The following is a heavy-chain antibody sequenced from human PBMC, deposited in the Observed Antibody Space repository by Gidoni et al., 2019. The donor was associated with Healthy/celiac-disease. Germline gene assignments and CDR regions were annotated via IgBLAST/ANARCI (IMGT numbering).Heavy chain of an antibody. CDR3: ARWTDYYDSSGYSDDAFDI. Sequence: QVQLVQSGAEVKKPGASVKVSCKASGYTFTSYYMHWVRQAPGQGLEWMGIINPSGGSTSYAQKFQGRVTMTRDTSTSTVYMELSSLRSEDTAVYYCARWTDYYDSSGYSDDAFDIWGQGTMVTVSS. CDR2: INPSGGST. V-gene: IGHV1-46*03. CDR1: GYTFTSYY. J-gene: IGHJ3*02. D-gene: IGHD3-22*01.